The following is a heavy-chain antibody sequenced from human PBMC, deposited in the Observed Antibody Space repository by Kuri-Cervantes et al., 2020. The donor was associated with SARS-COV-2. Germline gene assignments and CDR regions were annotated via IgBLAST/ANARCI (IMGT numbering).Heavy chain of an antibody. D-gene: IGHD2-2*02. CDR3: AKGCSSNSRYKVLYY. J-gene: IGHJ4*02. Sequence: GESLKISCAASGFTFSSYVMHWVRQAPGKGLEWVAFIRYDGSNKYYADSVKGRFTISRDNSKNTLYLQMNSLRAEDTAVYYCAKGCSSNSRYKVLYYWGQGTLVTVSS. V-gene: IGHV3-30*02. CDR1: GFTFSSYV. CDR2: IRYDGSNK.